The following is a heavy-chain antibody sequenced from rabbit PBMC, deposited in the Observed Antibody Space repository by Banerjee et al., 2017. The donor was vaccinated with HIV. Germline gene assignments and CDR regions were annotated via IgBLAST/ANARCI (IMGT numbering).Heavy chain of an antibody. CDR3: ARDGILHLNL. V-gene: IGHV1S40*01. Sequence: QSLEESGGDLVKPGASLTLTCTASGFDFSSYYMCWVRQAPGKGLEWIACIYAGSTYYASWAKGRFIISKTSSTTVTLQMTSLTAADTATYFCARDGILHLNLWGPGTLVTVS. J-gene: IGHJ4*01. CDR1: GFDFSSYY. CDR2: IYAGST. D-gene: IGHD4-2*01.